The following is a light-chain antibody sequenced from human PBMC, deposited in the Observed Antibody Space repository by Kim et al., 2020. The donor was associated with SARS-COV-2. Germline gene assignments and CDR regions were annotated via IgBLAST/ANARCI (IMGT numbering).Light chain of an antibody. CDR2: DVS. CDR1: QGLSSS. CDR3: QHFHSYPYT. Sequence: SASVGDTVSITCRASQGLSSSLAWYQEKTGKAPRLLSYDVSNLDSGAPSRFSGARSGTDFILTISSLQPEDFATYYCQHFHSYPYTFGQGTKLEI. V-gene: IGKV1-13*02. J-gene: IGKJ2*01.